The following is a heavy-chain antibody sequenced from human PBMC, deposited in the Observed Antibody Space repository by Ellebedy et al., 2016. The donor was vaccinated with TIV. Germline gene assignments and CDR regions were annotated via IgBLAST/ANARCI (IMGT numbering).Heavy chain of an antibody. CDR3: ARNRNDFDANGYWNY. Sequence: GESLKISCAASGFSFREYYMSWIRQAPGKGLECVAYINHDGAIKYYADAVRGRFTVSRDNAENSLHLQMNSLSAEDMAVYYCARNRNDFDANGYWNYWGPGAQVTVSS. CDR2: INHDGAIK. D-gene: IGHD3-22*01. CDR1: GFSFREYY. J-gene: IGHJ4*02. V-gene: IGHV3-11*01.